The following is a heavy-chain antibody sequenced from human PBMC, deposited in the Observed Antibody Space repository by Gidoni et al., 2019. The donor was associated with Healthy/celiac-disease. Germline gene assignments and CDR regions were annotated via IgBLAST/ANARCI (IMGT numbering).Heavy chain of an antibody. Sequence: QVQLQQWGAGLLKPSETLSLTCAVYGGSFSGSYWSWIRQPPGKGLEWIGEINHSGSTNYNPDLKSRVTISVDKSKNKFSRKLSSVTAADTAVYYCAMTPAFEYYDSSGFSLWGQGTLVTVSS. D-gene: IGHD3-22*01. CDR1: GGSFSGSY. CDR2: INHSGST. V-gene: IGHV4-34*01. CDR3: AMTPAFEYYDSSGFSL. J-gene: IGHJ4*02.